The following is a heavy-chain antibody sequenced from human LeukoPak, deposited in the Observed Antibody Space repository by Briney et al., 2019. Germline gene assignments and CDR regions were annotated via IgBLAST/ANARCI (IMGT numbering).Heavy chain of an antibody. D-gene: IGHD3-3*01. CDR2: INPNSGGT. V-gene: IGHV1-2*06. J-gene: IGHJ5*02. Sequence: GASVKVSCKASGYTFTGYYMHWVRQAPGQGLEWMGRINPNSGGTNYAQKFQGRVTITADKSTSTAYMELSSLRSEDTAVYYCARDPAFGVALNWFDPWGQGTLVTVSS. CDR3: ARDPAFGVALNWFDP. CDR1: GYTFTGYY.